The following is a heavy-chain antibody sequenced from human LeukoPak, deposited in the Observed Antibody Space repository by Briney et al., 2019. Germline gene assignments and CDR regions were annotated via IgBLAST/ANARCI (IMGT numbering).Heavy chain of an antibody. D-gene: IGHD3-22*01. Sequence: PSETLSLTCTVSGYSISSGYYWGWIRQPPGKGLEWIGSGYHIGSTYFNPSLRSRVTILIDIFKNQFSLKLSSVTAADTAVYYCASGCSSGYPNMDWGQGTLVTVSP. CDR1: GYSISSGYY. J-gene: IGHJ4*02. CDR2: GYHIGST. V-gene: IGHV4-38-2*02. CDR3: ASGCSSGYPNMD.